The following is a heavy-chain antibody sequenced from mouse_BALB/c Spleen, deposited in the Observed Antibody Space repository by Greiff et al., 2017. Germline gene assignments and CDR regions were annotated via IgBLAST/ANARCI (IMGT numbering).Heavy chain of an antibody. V-gene: IGHV2-6-7*01. CDR3: ARDRGRWLLFDY. CDR2: IWGDGST. CDR1: GFSLPGYG. J-gene: IGHJ2*01. Sequence: QVQLKESGPGLVAPSQSLSITCTVSGFSLPGYGVNWVRQPPGKGLEWLGMIWGDGSTDYNSALKSRLSISKDNSKSQVFLKMNSLQTDDTARYYCARDRGRWLLFDYWGQGTTLTVSS. D-gene: IGHD2-3*01.